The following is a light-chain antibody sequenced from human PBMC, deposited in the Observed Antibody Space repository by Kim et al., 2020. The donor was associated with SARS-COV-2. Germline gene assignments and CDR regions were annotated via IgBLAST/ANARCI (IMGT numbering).Light chain of an antibody. CDR3: HQSSSFPLT. V-gene: IGKV6-21*02. J-gene: IGKJ4*01. Sequence: VTPKQKVTTTTRASQSIGSSLHWYQQKADQSPKLVIKYASQSISGVPARFSGSGSGTDFTLTIDGLEAEDAAPYYCHQSSSFPLTFGGGTKVEI. CDR2: YAS. CDR1: QSIGSS.